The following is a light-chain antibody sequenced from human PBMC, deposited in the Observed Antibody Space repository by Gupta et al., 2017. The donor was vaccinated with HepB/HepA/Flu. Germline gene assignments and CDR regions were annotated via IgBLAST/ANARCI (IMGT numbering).Light chain of an antibody. V-gene: IGLV2-11*01. CDR1: SSDVGGYNS. CDR3: CSYAGSYTVV. Sequence: QSALTQPRSVSGSPGQSVTISCTGTSSDVGGYNSVSWYQQHPGKAPKLLIYDVTKRPSGVPDRVSGSKSGNTASLTISGLQAEDEADYYCCSYAGSYTVVFAGGTKLTVL. CDR2: DVT. J-gene: IGLJ2*01.